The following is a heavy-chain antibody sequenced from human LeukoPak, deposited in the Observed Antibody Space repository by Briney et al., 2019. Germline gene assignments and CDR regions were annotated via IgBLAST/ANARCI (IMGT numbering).Heavy chain of an antibody. V-gene: IGHV3-15*01. J-gene: IGHJ3*02. D-gene: IGHD1-26*01. CDR3: ITDPGEWEPI. CDR1: GLTFSNAW. CDR2: IKSKTDGGTT. Sequence: GGSLRLSCAASGLTFSNAWMSWVRQAPGKGLEWVGRIKSKTDGGTTDYCAPVKGRFIISRDDSKNTLYLQMNGLKIEDTAVYYCITDPGEWEPIWGQGTMVTVSS.